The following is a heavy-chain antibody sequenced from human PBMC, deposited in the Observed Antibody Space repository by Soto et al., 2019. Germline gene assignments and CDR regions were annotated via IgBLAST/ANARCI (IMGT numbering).Heavy chain of an antibody. D-gene: IGHD1-1*01. CDR2: THANNPNTNPKT. Sequence: QVQMVQSGPEVTKPGASVTVSCKASGYTFTSYGISWVRQAPGQGLEWMGWTHANNPNTNPKTNYAQNFQGRVPMTADTSTSTAYMELRSLTSDATAVYYCARDIDWNLDYWGQGTLVTVSS. V-gene: IGHV1-18*01. CDR3: ARDIDWNLDY. J-gene: IGHJ4*02. CDR1: GYTFTSYG.